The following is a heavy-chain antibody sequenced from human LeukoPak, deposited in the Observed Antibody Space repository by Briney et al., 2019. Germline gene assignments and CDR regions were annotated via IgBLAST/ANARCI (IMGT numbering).Heavy chain of an antibody. CDR3: ARDRVGATTNFDY. V-gene: IGHV3-48*01. D-gene: IGHD1-26*01. J-gene: IGHJ4*02. CDR2: ISSTGGTI. Sequence: PGGSLRLSCVGSGFTFSNYLMNWVRQAPGKGLEWVSFISSTGGTIYYADAVKGRFTISRDNSKNTLYLQMNSLRAEDTAVYYCARDRVGATTNFDYWGQGTLVTVSS. CDR1: GFTFSNYL.